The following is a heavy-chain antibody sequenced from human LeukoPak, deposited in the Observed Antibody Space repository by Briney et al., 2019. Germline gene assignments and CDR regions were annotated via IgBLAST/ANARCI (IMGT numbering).Heavy chain of an antibody. Sequence: PGGSLRLSCAASGFTFSSYAMSWVRQAPGKGQEWVSAISGSGGNTYYADSVKGRFTISRDNSKNTLYLQMNSLRAEDSAVYYCAKAPGGLFDPWGQGTLVTVSS. CDR1: GFTFSSYA. J-gene: IGHJ5*02. CDR3: AKAPGGLFDP. V-gene: IGHV3-23*01. D-gene: IGHD1-14*01. CDR2: ISGSGGNT.